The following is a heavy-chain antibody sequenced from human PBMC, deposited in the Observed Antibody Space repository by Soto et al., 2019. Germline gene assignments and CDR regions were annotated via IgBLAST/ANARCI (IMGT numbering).Heavy chain of an antibody. D-gene: IGHD6-19*01. CDR1: GGSFSGYY. CDR3: ARPTRQWLGLRYYYGMDV. V-gene: IGHV4-34*01. J-gene: IGHJ6*02. CDR2: INHSGST. Sequence: QVQLQQWGAGLLKPSETLSLTCAVYGGSFSGYYWSWIRQPPGKGLEWIGEINHSGSTNYNPSLKSRVPMAVDPSNYQFSVKLSSVTAADTAVYYCARPTRQWLGLRYYYGMDVWGQGTTVTVSS.